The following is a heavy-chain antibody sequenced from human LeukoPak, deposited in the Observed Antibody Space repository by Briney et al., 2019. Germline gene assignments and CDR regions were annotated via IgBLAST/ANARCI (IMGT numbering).Heavy chain of an antibody. Sequence: PSETLSLTCTVSGGSISSGGYYWSCIRQHPGKGLEWIGYIYYSGSTYYNPSLKSRVTISVDTSKNQFSLKLSSVTAADTVVYYCAREGLQYYYDALGWFDPWGQGTLVTVSS. D-gene: IGHD3-22*01. V-gene: IGHV4-31*03. CDR2: IYYSGST. CDR3: AREGLQYYYDALGWFDP. CDR1: GGSISSGGYY. J-gene: IGHJ5*02.